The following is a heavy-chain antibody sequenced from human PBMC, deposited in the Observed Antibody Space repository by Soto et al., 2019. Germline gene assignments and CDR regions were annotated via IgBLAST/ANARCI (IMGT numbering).Heavy chain of an antibody. CDR3: ARSPITMIVVVIDAFGI. CDR1: GYTFTSYG. J-gene: IGHJ3*02. D-gene: IGHD3-22*01. Sequence: ASVKVSCKASGYTFTSYGISWVRQAPGQGLEWMGWISAYNGNTNYAQKLQGRVTMTTDTSTSTAYMELRSLRSDDTAVYYCARSPITMIVVVIDAFGIWGQGTMVTVSS. V-gene: IGHV1-18*01. CDR2: ISAYNGNT.